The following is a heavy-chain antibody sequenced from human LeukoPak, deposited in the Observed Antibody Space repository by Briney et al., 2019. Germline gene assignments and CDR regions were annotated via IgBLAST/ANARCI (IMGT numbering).Heavy chain of an antibody. J-gene: IGHJ6*03. CDR2: IIPIFGTA. D-gene: IGHD3-16*01. CDR3: ARDWGITEDGDYYYYMDV. Sequence: SVKVSCKASGGTFSSYAISWVRQAPGQGLEWMGVIIPIFGTANYAQKFQGRVTITTDESTSTAYMELSSLRSEDTAVYYCARDWGITEDGDYYYYMDVWGKGTTVTVSS. V-gene: IGHV1-69*05. CDR1: GGTFSSYA.